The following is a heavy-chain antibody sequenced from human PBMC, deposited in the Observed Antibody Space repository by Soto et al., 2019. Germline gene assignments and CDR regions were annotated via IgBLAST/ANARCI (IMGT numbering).Heavy chain of an antibody. D-gene: IGHD6-19*01. Sequence: SETLSLTCTVSGGSISSYYWSWIRQPPGKGLEWIGYIYYSGSTNYNPSLKSRVTISVDTSKNQFSLKLSSVTAADTAVYYCARARGAVAPYYYYGMDVWGQGTTVTVS. V-gene: IGHV4-59*08. CDR2: IYYSGST. CDR3: ARARGAVAPYYYYGMDV. J-gene: IGHJ6*02. CDR1: GGSISSYY.